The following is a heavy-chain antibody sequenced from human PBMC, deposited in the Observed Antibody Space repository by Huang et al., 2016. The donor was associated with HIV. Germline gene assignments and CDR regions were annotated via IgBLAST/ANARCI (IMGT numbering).Heavy chain of an antibody. CDR3: ARRYNSRRDY. D-gene: IGHD3-22*01. CDR2: INHSGNT. Sequence: QVQLEQWGAGLLKASETLSLTCAVYGGSFSGYYWNWLRQAPGKGLEWVGEINHSGNTNYNPSLKSRANMSVDTSKSQFSLYRTSLSAADTGTYFCARRYNSRRDYWGRGTLVTVHS. CDR1: GGSFSGYY. V-gene: IGHV4-34*02. J-gene: IGHJ4*02.